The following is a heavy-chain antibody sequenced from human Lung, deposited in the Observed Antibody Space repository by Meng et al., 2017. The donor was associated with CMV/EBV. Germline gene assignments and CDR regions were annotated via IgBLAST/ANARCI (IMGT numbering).Heavy chain of an antibody. CDR1: GLSFNRHS. CDR3: ASWNDIDDYMYSFDY. V-gene: IGHV3-21*06. CDR2: ISGTNDYT. Sequence: GGSLRLXXAGSGLSFNRHSLNWVRQTLGKGLEWVSRISGTNDYTWYADSVKGRFTISRDNARSSLYLQMNSLRPEDTAVYYCASWNDIDDYMYSFDYWGQGVLVTVSS. D-gene: IGHD1-1*01. J-gene: IGHJ4*02.